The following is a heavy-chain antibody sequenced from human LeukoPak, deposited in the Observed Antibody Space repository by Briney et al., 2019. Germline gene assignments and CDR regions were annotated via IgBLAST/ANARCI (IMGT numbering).Heavy chain of an antibody. CDR2: ISSSGTYI. Sequence: PGGSLRLSCAASGLTFSAYSINWVRQAPGRGLEWVSSISSSGTYIYYADSVKGRFTISRDNAKNSLSLQMNSLRAEDTAVYYCARDFRYSVSYHHWFYPWGQGTLVTVSS. J-gene: IGHJ5*02. V-gene: IGHV3-21*01. D-gene: IGHD1-26*01. CDR3: ARDFRYSVSYHHWFYP. CDR1: GLTFSAYS.